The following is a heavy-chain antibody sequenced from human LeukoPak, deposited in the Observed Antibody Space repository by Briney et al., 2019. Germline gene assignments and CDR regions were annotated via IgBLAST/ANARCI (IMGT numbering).Heavy chain of an antibody. Sequence: ASVKVFCKAFGYPFTSYGISWVRQAPGQGLEWMGWISAYNGKTNYAQKLQGRVTMTTDTSTSTAYMELRSLRSDDTAVYYCARENYDYVWGSYPPHYFDYWGQGTLVTVSS. J-gene: IGHJ4*02. D-gene: IGHD3-16*02. CDR1: GYPFTSYG. CDR2: ISAYNGKT. CDR3: ARENYDYVWGSYPPHYFDY. V-gene: IGHV1-18*04.